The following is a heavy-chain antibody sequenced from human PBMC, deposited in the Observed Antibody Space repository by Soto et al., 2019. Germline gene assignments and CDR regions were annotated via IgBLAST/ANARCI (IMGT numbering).Heavy chain of an antibody. Sequence: SETLSLTCVVSGVSISSQEGWTWVRQPPGKGLEWIGESHESGNTNYNSSLGSRVTISVDKSKNQFSLKLSSVTAADTAVYYCARSIDYWGQGTLVTVSS. CDR3: ARSIDY. V-gene: IGHV4-4*02. J-gene: IGHJ4*02. CDR2: SHESGNT. CDR1: GVSISSQEG.